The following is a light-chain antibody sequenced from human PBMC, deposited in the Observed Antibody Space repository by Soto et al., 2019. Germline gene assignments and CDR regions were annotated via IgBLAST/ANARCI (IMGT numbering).Light chain of an antibody. Sequence: QSALTQPASVSGSPGQSITISCTGTNSDVGSYNYVSWHQQHPGKAPKLMIYNVYDRPSGISNRFSGSKSGNTASLTISGLQTEDEADYHCSSYAGSHTYEVFGGGTKVTVL. V-gene: IGLV2-14*03. CDR1: NSDVGSYNY. CDR3: SSYAGSHTYEV. CDR2: NVY. J-gene: IGLJ3*02.